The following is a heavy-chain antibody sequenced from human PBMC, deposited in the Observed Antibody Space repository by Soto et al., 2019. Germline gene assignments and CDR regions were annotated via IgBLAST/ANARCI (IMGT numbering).Heavy chain of an antibody. J-gene: IGHJ4*02. CDR1: GFSLRTTGVG. Sequence: QITLKESGPTLAEPTQTLTLTRTYSGFSLRTTGVGVGWIRQPPGKALEWLGIIYWNDDKRYSPSLKNRFTLTSDISKSQVVLTMTNMDPVDTATYYCAHTWGLPFDYWGQGTLVIVSS. D-gene: IGHD3-16*01. CDR2: IYWNDDK. CDR3: AHTWGLPFDY. V-gene: IGHV2-5*01.